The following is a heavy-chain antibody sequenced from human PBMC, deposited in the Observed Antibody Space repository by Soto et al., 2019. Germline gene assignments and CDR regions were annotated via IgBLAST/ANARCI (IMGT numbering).Heavy chain of an antibody. CDR3: ARGRYSSSWYWDWFDP. CDR1: GGSISSGGYY. CDR2: IYYSGST. D-gene: IGHD6-13*01. V-gene: IGHV4-31*03. J-gene: IGHJ5*02. Sequence: QVQLQESGPGLVKPSQTLSLTCTVSGGSISSGGYYWSWIRQHPGKGLEWIGYIYYSGSTYYNPSLKSRVTISVDTSKNQFSLKLSSVTAADTAVYYCARGRYSSSWYWDWFDPWGQGTLVTVSS.